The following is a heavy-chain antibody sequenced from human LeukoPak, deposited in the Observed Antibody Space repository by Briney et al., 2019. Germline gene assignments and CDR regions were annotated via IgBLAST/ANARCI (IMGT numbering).Heavy chain of an antibody. CDR2: ISRNSGSV. CDR1: GFTFDDYA. D-gene: IGHD5-18*01. J-gene: IGHJ2*01. CDR3: AKGSSYSFGYWYFDL. V-gene: IGHV3-9*03. Sequence: GRSLRLSCAASGFTFDDYAMHWVRQAPGKGLEWVSGISRNSGSVGYADSVKGRFTISRDNAKNSLYLQMNSLRAEDMALYFCAKGSSYSFGYWYFDLWGRGTLVTVSS.